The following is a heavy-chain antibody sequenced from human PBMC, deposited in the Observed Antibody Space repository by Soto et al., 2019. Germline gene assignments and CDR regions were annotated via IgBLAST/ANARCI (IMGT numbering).Heavy chain of an antibody. Sequence: QVQLVESGGGVVQPGRSLRLSCAASGFTFSSYAMHWVRQAPGKGLEWVAVISYDGSNKYYADSVKGRFTISRDNSKNPLYLQMNSLRAEDTAVYYCARDYCSSTSCYGGGYYYYGMDVWGQGTTVTVSS. CDR3: ARDYCSSTSCYGGGYYYYGMDV. CDR1: GFTFSSYA. CDR2: ISYDGSNK. J-gene: IGHJ6*02. V-gene: IGHV3-30-3*01. D-gene: IGHD2-2*01.